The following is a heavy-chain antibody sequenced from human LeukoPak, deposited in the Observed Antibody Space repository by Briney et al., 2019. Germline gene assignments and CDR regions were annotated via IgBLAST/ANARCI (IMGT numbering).Heavy chain of an antibody. CDR1: GFTFSSYW. D-gene: IGHD2-2*01. Sequence: GGSLRLSCAASGFTFSSYWMHWVRQVPGKGLVWVSRINRDGGTTGYSDSVKGRFTISRDNAKNTLYLQMNSLRAEDTAVYYCARDTRIGYCSSTSCHAPYYYYGMDVWGQGTTVTVSS. V-gene: IGHV3-74*01. CDR3: ARDTRIGYCSSTSCHAPYYYYGMDV. J-gene: IGHJ6*02. CDR2: INRDGGTT.